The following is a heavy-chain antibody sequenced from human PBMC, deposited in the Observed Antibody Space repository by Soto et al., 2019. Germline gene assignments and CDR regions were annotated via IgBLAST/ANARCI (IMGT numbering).Heavy chain of an antibody. CDR1: GFTFSDHY. Sequence: EVQLVESGGGLVQPGGSLRLSCAASGFTFSDHYMDWVRQAPGKGLEWVGRTRNKANSYTTEYAASVKGRFTISRDDSKNSLYLQMNSLKTEDTAVYYCARGSLRVAGPRGDFDLWGRGTLVTVSS. D-gene: IGHD6-19*01. CDR2: TRNKANSYTT. CDR3: ARGSLRVAGPRGDFDL. J-gene: IGHJ2*01. V-gene: IGHV3-72*01.